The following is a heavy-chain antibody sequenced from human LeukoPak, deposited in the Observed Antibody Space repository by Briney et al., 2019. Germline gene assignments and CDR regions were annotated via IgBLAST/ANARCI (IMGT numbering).Heavy chain of an antibody. V-gene: IGHV3-30*02. D-gene: IGHD3-22*01. CDR1: GFTFDDYG. Sequence: PGGSLRLSCAASGFTFDDYGVHWVRQVPGKGLEWVAFMRRGGGLKYYADSVKGRFTISRDSSKDKVYLEMNSLRPEDTALYFSARESSGESCDPWGQGTLVTVSS. J-gene: IGHJ5*02. CDR2: MRRGGGLK. CDR3: ARESSGESCDP.